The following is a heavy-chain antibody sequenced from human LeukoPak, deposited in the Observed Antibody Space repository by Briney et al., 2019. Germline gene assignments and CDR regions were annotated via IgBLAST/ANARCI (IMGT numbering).Heavy chain of an antibody. CDR3: ARGKYYYDSTGYYPGGDY. J-gene: IGHJ4*02. D-gene: IGHD3-22*01. V-gene: IGHV3-7*01. CDR1: GFTFSSYW. Sequence: GGSLRLSCAASGFTFSSYWMSWVRQDPGKGLEWVANIKQDGSEKYYVDSMKGRFTISRDNAKNSLYLQMNSLRAEDTAVYYCARGKYYYDSTGYYPGGDYWGQGTLVTVSS. CDR2: IKQDGSEK.